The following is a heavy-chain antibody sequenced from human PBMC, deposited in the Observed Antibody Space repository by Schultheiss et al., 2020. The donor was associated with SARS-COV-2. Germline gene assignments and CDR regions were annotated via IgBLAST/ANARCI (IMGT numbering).Heavy chain of an antibody. CDR1: GFTFSSYE. Sequence: GESLKISCAASGFTFSSYEMNWVRQAPGKGLEWVSYISSSGSTIYYADSVKGRFTISRDNAKNSLYLQMNSLRAEDTAVYYCARERKYYYGSGSVGVGDYYYGMDVWGQGTTVTVSS. D-gene: IGHD3-10*01. V-gene: IGHV3-48*03. CDR3: ARERKYYYGSGSVGVGDYYYGMDV. CDR2: ISSSGSTI. J-gene: IGHJ6*02.